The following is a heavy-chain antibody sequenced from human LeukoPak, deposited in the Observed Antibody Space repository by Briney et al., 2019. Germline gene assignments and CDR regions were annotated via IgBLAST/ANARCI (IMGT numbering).Heavy chain of an antibody. J-gene: IGHJ4*02. D-gene: IGHD3-22*01. CDR1: GGSFSDYY. V-gene: IGHV4-34*01. Sequence: PSETLSLTCAVYGGSFSDYYWSWIRQPPGKGLEWIGEINHSGTTVYSPSLKSRLTISLDTSKNQFSLKLTSVTAAHTAVYYCARDFDTSGHYFHYWGQGTLVTVSS. CDR3: ARDFDTSGHYFHY. CDR2: INHSGTT.